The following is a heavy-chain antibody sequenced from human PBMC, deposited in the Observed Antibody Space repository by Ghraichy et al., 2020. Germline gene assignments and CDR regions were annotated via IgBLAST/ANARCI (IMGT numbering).Heavy chain of an antibody. CDR3: ARAIVVVPAAIQSYDY. Sequence: SETLSLTCAVYGGSFSGYYWSWIRQPPGKGLEWIGEINHSGSTNYNPSLKSRVTISVDTSKNQFSLKLSSVTAADTAVYYCARAIVVVPAAIQSYDYWGQGTLVTVSS. V-gene: IGHV4-34*01. CDR1: GGSFSGYY. J-gene: IGHJ4*02. D-gene: IGHD2-2*01. CDR2: INHSGST.